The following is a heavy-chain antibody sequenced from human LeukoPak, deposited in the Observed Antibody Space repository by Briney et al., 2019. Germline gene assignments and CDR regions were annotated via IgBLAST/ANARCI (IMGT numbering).Heavy chain of an antibody. CDR1: GFTFSSYG. CDR3: AKVGPFGELSFSDY. CDR2: IWYDGSNK. D-gene: IGHD3-10*01. V-gene: IGHV3-33*06. Sequence: PGRSLRLSCAASGFTFSSYGMHWVRQAPGKGLEWVAVIWYDGSNKYYADSVKGRFTISRDNSKNTLSLQMNSLRAEDTAVYYCAKVGPFGELSFSDYWGQGTLVTVSS. J-gene: IGHJ4*02.